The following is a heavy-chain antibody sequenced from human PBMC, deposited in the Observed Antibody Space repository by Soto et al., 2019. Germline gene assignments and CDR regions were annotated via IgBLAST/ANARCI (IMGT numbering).Heavy chain of an antibody. CDR1: AFTFSSYG. CDR2: IWYDGSNK. CDR3: AREGYVDTAMVIPYFDY. D-gene: IGHD5-18*01. J-gene: IGHJ4*02. Sequence: PGRSLRLSCVASAFTFSSYGMHWVRQAPGKGLEWVAVIWYDGSNKYYADSVKGRFTISRDNSKNTLYLQMNSLRAEDTAVYYCAREGYVDTAMVIPYFDYWGQGTLVTVSS. V-gene: IGHV3-33*01.